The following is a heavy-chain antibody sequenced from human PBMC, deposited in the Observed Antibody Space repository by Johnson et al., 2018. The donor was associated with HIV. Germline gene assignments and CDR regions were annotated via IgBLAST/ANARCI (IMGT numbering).Heavy chain of an antibody. CDR2: IYSGGST. Sequence: VQLVESGGGLVQPGGSLRLSCAASGFTVSSNYMSWVRQAPGKGLEWVSVIYSGGSTYYADSVKGRFTISRDNSKNTLYLQMNSLRAEDTALYYCARREGTTGTFSAFDIWGQGTMVTVSS. D-gene: IGHD1-1*01. CDR3: ARREGTTGTFSAFDI. J-gene: IGHJ3*02. V-gene: IGHV3-66*01. CDR1: GFTVSSNY.